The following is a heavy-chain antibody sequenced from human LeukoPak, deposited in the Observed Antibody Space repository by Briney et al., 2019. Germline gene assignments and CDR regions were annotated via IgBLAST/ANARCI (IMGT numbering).Heavy chain of an antibody. J-gene: IGHJ1*01. CDR3: ARGYSSSWSEYFQH. CDR2: INAGNGNT. CDR1: GYTFTSYA. Sequence: ASVKFSCKASGYTFTSYAMHWVRQAPGQRLEWIGWINAGNGNTKYSQKFQGRVTITRDTSASTAYMELSSLRSEDTAVYYCARGYSSSWSEYFQHWGQGTLVTVSS. V-gene: IGHV1-3*01. D-gene: IGHD6-13*01.